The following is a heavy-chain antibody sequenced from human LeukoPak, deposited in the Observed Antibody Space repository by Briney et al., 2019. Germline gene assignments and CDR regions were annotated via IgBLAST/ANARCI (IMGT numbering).Heavy chain of an antibody. Sequence: GGSLRLSCAASGFTFSSYAMHWVRQAPGKGLEYISAINNNGGSTYYANSVKGRFTISRDNSKNSLYLQMNSLRAEDTAVYYCARDEGEEGIIRPKGSAGLDHWGQGTLVSVSS. CDR2: INNNGGST. J-gene: IGHJ4*02. CDR1: GFTFSSYA. V-gene: IGHV3-64*01. D-gene: IGHD3-10*01. CDR3: ARDEGEEGIIRPKGSAGLDH.